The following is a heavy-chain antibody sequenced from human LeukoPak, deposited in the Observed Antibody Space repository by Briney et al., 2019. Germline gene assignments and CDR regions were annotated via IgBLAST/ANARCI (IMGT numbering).Heavy chain of an antibody. CDR3: ANSEMATISLYYYYGMDV. V-gene: IGHV3-30*18. J-gene: IGHJ6*02. CDR1: GFTFSSYG. D-gene: IGHD5-24*01. CDR2: ISYDGSNK. Sequence: GGSLRLSCAASGFTFSSYGMHWVRQAPGKGLEWVAVISYDGSNKYYADSVKGRFIISRDNSKNTLYLQMNSLRAEDTAVYYCANSEMATISLYYYYGMDVWGQGTTVTVSS.